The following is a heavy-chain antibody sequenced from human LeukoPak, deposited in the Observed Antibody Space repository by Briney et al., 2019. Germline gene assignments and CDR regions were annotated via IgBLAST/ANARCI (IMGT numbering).Heavy chain of an antibody. CDR2: ISYDGSNK. V-gene: IGHV3-30-3*01. Sequence: GGSLRLSCAASGFTFSSYAMHWVRQAPGKGLEWVAVISYDGSNKYYADSVKGRFTISRDNSKNTLYLQMNSLRAEDTAVYYCARGTTGTLDYWGQGTLVTVSS. D-gene: IGHD1-1*01. CDR3: ARGTTGTLDY. CDR1: GFTFSSYA. J-gene: IGHJ4*02.